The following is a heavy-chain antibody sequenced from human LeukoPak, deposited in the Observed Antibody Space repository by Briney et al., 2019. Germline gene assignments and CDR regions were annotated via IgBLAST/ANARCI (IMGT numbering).Heavy chain of an antibody. V-gene: IGHV4-59*01. CDR3: ARTPMTKPFYYYYYLDV. CDR1: GGSLSSSY. D-gene: IGHD3-22*01. J-gene: IGHJ6*03. CDR2: ISNSGST. Sequence: SETLSLTCAVSGGSLSSSYWSWIRQPPGKGLEWIGYISNSGSTSYNASLKSRVTISADTSKKQFSLKLSSVTAADTAVYYCARTPMTKPFYYYYYLDVWGKGTTVTVSS.